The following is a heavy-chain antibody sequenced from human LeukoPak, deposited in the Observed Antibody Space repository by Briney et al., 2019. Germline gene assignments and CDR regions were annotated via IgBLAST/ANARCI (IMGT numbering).Heavy chain of an antibody. CDR2: IYYSGST. CDR3: ARDKGDYGGKMGVASYYFDY. V-gene: IGHV4-59*01. Sequence: SETLSLTCTVSGGSTSSYYWSWIRQPPGKGLEWIGYIYYSGSTNYNPSLKSRVTISVDTSKNQFSLKLSSVTAAGTAVYYCARDKGDYGGKMGVASYYFDYWGQGTLVTVSS. J-gene: IGHJ4*02. D-gene: IGHD4-23*01. CDR1: GGSTSSYY.